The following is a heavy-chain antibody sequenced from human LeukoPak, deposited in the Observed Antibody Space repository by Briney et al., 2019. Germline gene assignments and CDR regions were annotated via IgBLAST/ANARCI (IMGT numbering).Heavy chain of an antibody. CDR3: ATDTGAFHFAY. CDR2: VNEGGENT. D-gene: IGHD2-8*02. J-gene: IGHJ4*02. CDR1: GFXFSSYG. V-gene: IGHV3-23*01. Sequence: GGSLRLSCAAAGFXFSSYGMTCVRQAPGRGMEWVSHVNEGGENTHYADSVKGRFTISRDNAKNTLSLQMDSLRGEDTAMYYCATDTGAFHFAYWGQGTLVTVSS.